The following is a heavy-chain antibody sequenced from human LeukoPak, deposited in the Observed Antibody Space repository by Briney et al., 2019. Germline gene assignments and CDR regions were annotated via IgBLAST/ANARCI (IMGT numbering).Heavy chain of an antibody. CDR2: IYYSGST. J-gene: IGHJ4*02. CDR3: AVGMVGYYFDY. CDR1: GGSFSGYY. D-gene: IGHD3-10*01. V-gene: IGHV4-59*08. Sequence: PSETLSLTCAVYGGSFSGYYWSWIRQPPGKGLEWIGYIYYSGSTNYNPSLKSRVTISVDTSKNQFSLKLSSVTAADTAVYYCAVGMVGYYFDYWGQGTLVTVSS.